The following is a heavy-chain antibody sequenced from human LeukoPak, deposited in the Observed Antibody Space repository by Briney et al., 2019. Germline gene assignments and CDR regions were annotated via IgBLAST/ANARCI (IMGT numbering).Heavy chain of an antibody. Sequence: SETLSLTCAVYGGSFSDYWWTWIRQSPGKGLEWIGEVNHSGRTNYNPSLKSRVSISVDRSKKQFSLKLTSVTAADTALYYCAIRFGRSEAGGTPFDSWGQGTLVAVSS. CDR1: GGSFSDYW. D-gene: IGHD6-13*01. J-gene: IGHJ4*02. V-gene: IGHV4-34*01. CDR2: VNHSGRT. CDR3: AIRFGRSEAGGTPFDS.